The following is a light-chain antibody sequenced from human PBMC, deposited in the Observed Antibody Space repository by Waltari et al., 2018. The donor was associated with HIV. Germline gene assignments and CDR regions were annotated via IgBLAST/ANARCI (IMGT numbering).Light chain of an antibody. CDR1: SSDVGGYNY. CDR2: DVN. V-gene: IGLV2-11*01. CDR3: CSYAGNYTFV. J-gene: IGLJ2*01. Sequence: QSALTQPRSVSGSPGQSVTVSCTGTSSDVGGYNYVSWYQQHPVKAPKLMIYDVNRRPSGVPVRLSGSKSSNTASLAISGLQAEYEADYYCCSYAGNYTFVFGGGTNLTFL.